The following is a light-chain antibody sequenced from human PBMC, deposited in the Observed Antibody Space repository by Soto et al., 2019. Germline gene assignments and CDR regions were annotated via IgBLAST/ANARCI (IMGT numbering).Light chain of an antibody. V-gene: IGKV1-9*01. J-gene: IGKJ4*01. Sequence: IQMTQSPSTLSASVGDTVTITCRASQTISVSLAWYQQKPGKAPKLLIYAASTLQSGVPSRFSGSGSGTEFTLTISSLQPEDVATYYCQQVKSYPLLTFGGGTKVDIK. CDR2: AAS. CDR3: QQVKSYPLLT. CDR1: QTISVS.